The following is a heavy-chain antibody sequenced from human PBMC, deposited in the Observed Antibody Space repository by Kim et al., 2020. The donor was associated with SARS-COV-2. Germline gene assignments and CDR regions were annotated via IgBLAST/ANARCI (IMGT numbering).Heavy chain of an antibody. CDR3: AKGGTAAAENWYFDL. CDR2: ISYDGSNK. Sequence: GGSLRLSCAASGFTFSSYGMHWVRQAPGKGLEWVAVISYDGSNKYYADSVKGRFTISRDNSKNTLYLQMNSLRAEDTAVYYCAKGGTAAAENWYFDLWGRGTLVTVSS. V-gene: IGHV3-30*18. CDR1: GFTFSSYG. J-gene: IGHJ2*01. D-gene: IGHD6-13*01.